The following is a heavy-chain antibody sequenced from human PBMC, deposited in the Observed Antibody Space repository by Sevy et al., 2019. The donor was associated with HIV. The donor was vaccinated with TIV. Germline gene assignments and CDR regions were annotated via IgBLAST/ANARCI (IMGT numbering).Heavy chain of an antibody. Sequence: SETLSLTCAVSGYSITSGYYWGWIRQPPGKGLEWIGSIYHSGNTYYNSSLKSRVTISVDTSKNPFSLKLTSVTAADTAVYYCARDVGDNYFYYGMDVWGQGITVTVSS. CDR1: GYSITSGYY. CDR3: ARDVGDNYFYYGMDV. V-gene: IGHV4-38-2*02. J-gene: IGHJ6*02. CDR2: IYHSGNT.